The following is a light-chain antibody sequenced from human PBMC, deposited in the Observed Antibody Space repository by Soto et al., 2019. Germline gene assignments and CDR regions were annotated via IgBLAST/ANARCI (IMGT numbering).Light chain of an antibody. Sequence: QSALTQPASVSGSPGLSIAISCTGTSRDVGGYNSVSWYQQQPGKVPKLLMYDVSNRPSGVSNRFSGSKSGNTASLTISGLQAEDEGDYYCSSFSTGGSYVFGTGTKLPVL. CDR3: SSFSTGGSYV. V-gene: IGLV2-14*01. CDR1: SRDVGGYNS. CDR2: DVS. J-gene: IGLJ1*01.